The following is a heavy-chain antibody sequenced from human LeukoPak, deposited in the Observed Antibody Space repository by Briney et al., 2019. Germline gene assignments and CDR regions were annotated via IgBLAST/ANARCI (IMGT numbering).Heavy chain of an antibody. CDR3: ARDGDVSGYSD. D-gene: IGHD3-22*01. J-gene: IGHJ4*02. CDR1: GFTFSPYW. V-gene: IGHV3-7*01. CDR2: IKQDGSEK. Sequence: GGSLRLSCAGSGFTFSPYWVSWVRQAPGKGLEWVANIKQDGSEKYYVDSVKGRFAISRDNAKNSLYLQMNSLRAEDTAVYYCARDGDVSGYSDWGQGTLVTVSS.